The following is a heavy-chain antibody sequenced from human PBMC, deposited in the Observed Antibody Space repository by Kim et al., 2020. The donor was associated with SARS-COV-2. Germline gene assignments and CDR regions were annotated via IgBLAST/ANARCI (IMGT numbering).Heavy chain of an antibody. D-gene: IGHD5-12*01. Sequence: ASVKVSCKASGYTFTSHAIHWVRQAPGQRLEWMGWISAGNGNTKYSQKFQGRVTITRDTSASTAYMELSSLRSEDMAVYYCARERGRGVATTPDYWGQGTLVTVSS. CDR2: ISAGNGNT. J-gene: IGHJ4*02. CDR3: ARERGRGVATTPDY. CDR1: GYTFTSHA. V-gene: IGHV1-3*01.